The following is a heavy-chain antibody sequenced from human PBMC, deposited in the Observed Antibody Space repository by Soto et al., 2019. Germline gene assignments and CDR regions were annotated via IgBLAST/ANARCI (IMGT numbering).Heavy chain of an antibody. V-gene: IGHV4-31*03. CDR2: IYYTGDT. CDR1: GDSMTSGGYY. CDR3: VRGDPSPRDVPTYFHF. Sequence: PSKTLSLTCSVSGDSMTSGGYYWSWVRHHPGKGLEWVGSIYYTGDTYFNPSLKSRITVSMDTSKNEFSLKLTSVTSADTAVYFCVRGDPSPRDVPTYFHFWGKGTLVTVSS. J-gene: IGHJ4*02. D-gene: IGHD2-2*01.